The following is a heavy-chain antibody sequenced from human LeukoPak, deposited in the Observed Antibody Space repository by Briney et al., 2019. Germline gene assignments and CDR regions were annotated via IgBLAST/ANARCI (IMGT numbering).Heavy chain of an antibody. J-gene: IGHJ4*02. D-gene: IGHD4-23*01. CDR3: TREDLCGGNVYRCGGSDS. CDR1: GYTFTNFA. CDR2: INTYNGNT. Sequence: ASVTVSCKASGYTFTNFAISWVRHAPGEGLEWMGWINTYNGNTDYAQKVQDRVTMTADTSTSTAYMELRSLRSDDTAVYYCTREDLCGGNVYRCGGSDSWGQGTLVTVSS. V-gene: IGHV1-18*01.